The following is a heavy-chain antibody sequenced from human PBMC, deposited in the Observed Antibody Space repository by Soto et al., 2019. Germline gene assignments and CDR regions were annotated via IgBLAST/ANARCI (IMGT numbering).Heavy chain of an antibody. CDR3: VRGGKTAGAFDI. CDR2: IWNDGDRK. CDR1: GFTFSNYG. D-gene: IGHD3-16*01. J-gene: IGHJ3*02. V-gene: IGHV3-33*01. Sequence: QVQLVESGGGVVQPGRSLRLSCAASGFTFSNYGMHWVRQAPGKGLEWVAVIWNDGDRKYYEDSVEGRFTISRDNSENTLFLQMNSLTAEDSAVYYCVRGGKTAGAFDIWDQGTMVTVSS.